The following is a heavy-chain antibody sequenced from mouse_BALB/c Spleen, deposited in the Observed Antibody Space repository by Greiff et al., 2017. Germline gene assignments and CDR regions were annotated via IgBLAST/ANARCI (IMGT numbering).Heavy chain of an antibody. J-gene: IGHJ3*01. D-gene: IGHD2-1*01. CDR3: ARGYGNYRSWFAY. CDR2: IWGDGST. CDR1: GFSLTGYG. Sequence: VKLVESGPGLVAPSQSLSITCTVSGFSLTGYGVNWVRQPPGKGLEWLGMIWGDGSTDYNSALKSRLSISKDNSKSQVFLKMNSLQTDDTARYYCARGYGNYRSWFAYWGQGTLVTVSA. V-gene: IGHV2-6-7*01.